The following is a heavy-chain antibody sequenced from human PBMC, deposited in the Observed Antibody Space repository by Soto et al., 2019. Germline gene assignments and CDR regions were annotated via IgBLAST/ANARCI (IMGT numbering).Heavy chain of an antibody. Sequence: TGGSLRLSCAASGFTFSSYGMHWVRQAPGKGLEWVAVIWYDGSNKYYADSVKGRFTISRDNSKNTLHLQMNSLRAEDTTVYYCARDYIAAAGFDYWGQGTLVTVSS. CDR3: ARDYIAAAGFDY. CDR1: GFTFSSYG. V-gene: IGHV3-33*01. J-gene: IGHJ4*02. D-gene: IGHD6-13*01. CDR2: IWYDGSNK.